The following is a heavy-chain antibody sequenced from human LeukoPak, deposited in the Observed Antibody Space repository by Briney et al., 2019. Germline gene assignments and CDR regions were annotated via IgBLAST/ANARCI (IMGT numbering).Heavy chain of an antibody. J-gene: IGHJ5*02. CDR2: IYYSGST. D-gene: IGHD3-10*01. Sequence: SETLSLTCTVSGGSISSSSYYWGWIRQPPGKGLEWIGSIYYSGSTYYNPSLKSRVTISVDTSKNQFSLKLSSVTAADTAVYYCARDKGLEMYYYGSFDPWGQGTLVTVSS. CDR1: GGSISSSSYY. CDR3: ARDKGLEMYYYGSFDP. V-gene: IGHV4-39*07.